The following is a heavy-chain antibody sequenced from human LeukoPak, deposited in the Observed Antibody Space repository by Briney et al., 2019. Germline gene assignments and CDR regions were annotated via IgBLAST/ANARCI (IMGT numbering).Heavy chain of an antibody. J-gene: IGHJ4*02. D-gene: IGHD7-27*01. CDR3: AKSRTDWGLGH. V-gene: IGHV3-23*01. CDR2: ISGSGGGT. Sequence: RSGGSLRLSCAASGFTFSSYAMSWVRQAPGKGLEWVSAISGSGGGTHYADSMKGRFTISRGNSKNTLFLEMNSLRAEDTAVYYCAKSRTDWGLGHWGQGTLVTVSS. CDR1: GFTFSSYA.